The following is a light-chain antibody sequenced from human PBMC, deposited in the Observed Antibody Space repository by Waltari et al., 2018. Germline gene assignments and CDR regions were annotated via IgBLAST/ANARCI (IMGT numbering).Light chain of an antibody. CDR1: QSVSSY. J-gene: IGKJ3*01. CDR3: QQRSNCP. V-gene: IGKV3-11*01. Sequence: EIVLTQSPATLSLSPGERPTLPCRASQSVSSYLAWYQQKPGQAPRLLIYDASNRATGIPARFSGSGSGTDFTLTISSLEPEDFAVYYCQQRSNCPFGPGTKVDIK. CDR2: DAS.